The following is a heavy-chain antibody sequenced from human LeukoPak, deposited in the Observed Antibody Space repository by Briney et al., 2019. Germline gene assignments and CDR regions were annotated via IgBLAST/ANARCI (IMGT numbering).Heavy chain of an antibody. D-gene: IGHD6-19*01. Sequence: KVGESLKISCKSSGYSFASYWIAWVRQMPGKGLEWMGIIHPADSDTRYSPSFQGQVTISADKSISTAYLQWSSLKASDTAMYYCARSSSGWSFDYWGQGTLVTVSS. J-gene: IGHJ4*02. V-gene: IGHV5-51*01. CDR1: GYSFASYW. CDR3: ARSSSGWSFDY. CDR2: IHPADSDT.